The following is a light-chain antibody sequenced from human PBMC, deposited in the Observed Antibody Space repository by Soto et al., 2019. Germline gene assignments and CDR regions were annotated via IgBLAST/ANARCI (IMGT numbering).Light chain of an antibody. CDR3: CSFAGGSSIGV. CDR1: SNDVGGYNY. CDR2: EVT. Sequence: QSALTQPPSASGSPGQSVTISCTGTSNDVGGYNYVSWYQQHPGKAPKLMIYEVTKRPSGVPDRFSGSKSGNTASLTVSAVQDEDEDDYYCCSFAGGSSIGVFGGGTKLTVL. J-gene: IGLJ2*01. V-gene: IGLV2-8*01.